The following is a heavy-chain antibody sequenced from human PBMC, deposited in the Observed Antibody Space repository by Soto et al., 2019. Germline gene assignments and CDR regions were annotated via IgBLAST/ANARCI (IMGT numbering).Heavy chain of an antibody. V-gene: IGHV3-53*04. CDR2: LHSGGDT. Sequence: EVQLVESGGGLVQPGGSPRLSCAASGIPVSSNYMTWVRQAPGKGLEWVSVLHSGGDTYYANSVKGRFTISRHDSTNTLFLQINSLTAEDTAVYYCARGGPYYSASRMDVWGRGTTVTVSS. CDR1: GIPVSSNY. CDR3: ARGGPYYSASRMDV. D-gene: IGHD3-10*01. J-gene: IGHJ6*02.